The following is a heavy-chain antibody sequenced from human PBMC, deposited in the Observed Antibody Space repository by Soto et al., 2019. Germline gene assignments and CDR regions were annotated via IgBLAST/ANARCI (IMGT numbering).Heavy chain of an antibody. D-gene: IGHD1-26*01. V-gene: IGHV1-3*01. J-gene: IGHJ4*02. CDR3: TSHVVMGALLY. CDR1: GYTFTSYA. Sequence: ASVKVSCKASGYTFTSYAMHWVRQAPGQRLEWMGWINAGNGNTKYSQKIQGRDTITRDTSASTAYMELSSLRFEDTAVYFCTSHVVMGALLYWGQGTLVTVSS. CDR2: INAGNGNT.